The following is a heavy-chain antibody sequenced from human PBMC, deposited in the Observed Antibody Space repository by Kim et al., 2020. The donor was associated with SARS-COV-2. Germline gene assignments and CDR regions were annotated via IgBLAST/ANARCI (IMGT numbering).Heavy chain of an antibody. CDR1: GFTFSSYG. V-gene: IGHV3-30*18. D-gene: IGHD6-13*01. J-gene: IGHJ4*02. Sequence: GGSLRLSCAASGFTFSSYGMHWVRQAPGKGLEWVAVISYDGSNKYYADSVKGRFTISRDNSKNTLYLQMNSLRAEDTAVYYCAKFGIAAAAGYWGQGTLVTVSS. CDR3: AKFGIAAAAGY. CDR2: ISYDGSNK.